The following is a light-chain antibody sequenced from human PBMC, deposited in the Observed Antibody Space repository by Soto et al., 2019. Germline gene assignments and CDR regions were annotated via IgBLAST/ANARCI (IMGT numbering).Light chain of an antibody. CDR2: EVS. CDR3: SSFTSRNTWV. Sequence: QSALTQPASVSGSPGQSITFSCSGTSSDVGGYNRVSWSQQHPGKAPKLMIFEVSNRPSGVSNRFSGSKSGNTASLTISGLQPEDESHYYCSSFTSRNTWVFGGGTKLTVL. V-gene: IGLV2-14*01. CDR1: SSDVGGYNR. J-gene: IGLJ3*02.